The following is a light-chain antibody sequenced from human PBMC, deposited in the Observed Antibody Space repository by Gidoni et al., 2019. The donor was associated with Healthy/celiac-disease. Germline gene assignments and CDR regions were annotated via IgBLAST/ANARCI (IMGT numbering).Light chain of an antibody. J-gene: IGKJ4*02. CDR2: GAS. CDR1: QSVSSN. CDR3: QQYNNWPPLT. V-gene: IGKV3-15*01. Sequence: EIEMTKSPATPSVSQGDRATLSFRASQSVSSNLDWYQQKPVQAPRLLIYGASTRATGIPARFSGSGSGTEFTLTISSLQSEDFAVYYCQQYNNWPPLTFGGGTKVEIK.